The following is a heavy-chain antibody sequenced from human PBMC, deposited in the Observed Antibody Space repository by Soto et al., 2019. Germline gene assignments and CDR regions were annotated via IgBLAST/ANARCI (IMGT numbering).Heavy chain of an antibody. CDR2: INSDGSST. CDR1: GFTFSSYW. D-gene: IGHD3-10*01. CDR3: ARVYYGSGSYYDY. Sequence: EVQLVESGGGLVQPGGSLRLSCAASGFTFSSYWMHWVRQAPGKGLVWVSRINSDGSSTGYADSVKGRFTISRDNAKNTLYLQMNSLRAEDTAVDYCARVYYGSGSYYDYWGQGTLVTVSS. J-gene: IGHJ4*02. V-gene: IGHV3-74*01.